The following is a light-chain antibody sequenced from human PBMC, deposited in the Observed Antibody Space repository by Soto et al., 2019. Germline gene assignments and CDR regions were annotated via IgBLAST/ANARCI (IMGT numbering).Light chain of an antibody. CDR3: CSYAGSSTYV. CDR1: SSDVGNYNL. V-gene: IGLV2-23*01. CDR2: EGS. Sequence: QSVLTQPASVSGSPGQSITISFTGTSSDVGNYNLVSWYQQHPGKAPKLMIYEGSKRPSGVSNRFSGSKSGNTASLTISILQAEDEADYYCCSYAGSSTYVFGTGTKLTVL. J-gene: IGLJ1*01.